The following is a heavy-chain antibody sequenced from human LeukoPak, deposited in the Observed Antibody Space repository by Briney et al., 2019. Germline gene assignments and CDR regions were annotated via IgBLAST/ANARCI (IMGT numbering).Heavy chain of an antibody. CDR1: GGSVSSGSNH. J-gene: IGHJ3*02. Sequence: PSETLSLTCTASGGSVSSGSNHWSWIRQPPGLGLEWIGYIYYSGSTNYNPSLKSRVTISVDTSKNQFSLKLSSVTAADTAMYYCARDKGYYDSSGYLKAFDIWGQGTMVTVSS. V-gene: IGHV4-61*01. CDR2: IYYSGST. CDR3: ARDKGYYDSSGYLKAFDI. D-gene: IGHD3-22*01.